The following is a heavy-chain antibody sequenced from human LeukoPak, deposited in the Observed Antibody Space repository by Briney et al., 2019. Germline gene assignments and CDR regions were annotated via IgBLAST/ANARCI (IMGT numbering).Heavy chain of an antibody. CDR2: MNPNSGNT. CDR1: GYTFTSYD. D-gene: IGHD3-22*01. V-gene: IGHV1-8*01. J-gene: IGHJ4*02. CDR3: ARASYYYDSSGYYALDYFDY. Sequence: ASVKVSCKASGYTFTSYDINWVRQATGQGLEWMGWMNPNSGNTGYAQKFQGRVTITRNTSISTAYMELSSLRSEDTAVYYCARASYYYDSSGYYALDYFDYWGQGTLVTVSS.